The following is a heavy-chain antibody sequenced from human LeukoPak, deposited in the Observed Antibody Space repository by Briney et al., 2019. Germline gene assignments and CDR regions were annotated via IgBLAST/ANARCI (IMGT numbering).Heavy chain of an antibody. CDR3: ARIIGPYSGSYQVRDGAFDI. Sequence: SETLSLTCTVSGGSISSSSYYWGWIRQPPGKGLEWIGSIYYSGSTYYNPSLKSRVTISVDTSKNQFSLKLSSVTAADTAVYYCARIIGPYSGSYQVRDGAFDIWGQGTMVTVSS. V-gene: IGHV4-39*01. CDR1: GGSISSSSYY. CDR2: IYYSGST. D-gene: IGHD1-26*01. J-gene: IGHJ3*02.